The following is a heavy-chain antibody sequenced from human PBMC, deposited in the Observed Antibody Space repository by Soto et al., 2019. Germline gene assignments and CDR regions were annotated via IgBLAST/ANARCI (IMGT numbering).Heavy chain of an antibody. CDR1: GGTFSSYA. CDR3: ARPRYYYGSGSYSLSYHYYYGMDV. J-gene: IGHJ6*02. Sequence: SVKVSCKASGGTFSSYAISWVRQAPGQGLEWMGGIIPIFGTANYAQKFQGRVTITADESTSTAYMELSSLRSEDTAVYYCARPRYYYGSGSYSLSYHYYYGMDVWGQGTTVTVSS. CDR2: IIPIFGTA. D-gene: IGHD3-10*01. V-gene: IGHV1-69*13.